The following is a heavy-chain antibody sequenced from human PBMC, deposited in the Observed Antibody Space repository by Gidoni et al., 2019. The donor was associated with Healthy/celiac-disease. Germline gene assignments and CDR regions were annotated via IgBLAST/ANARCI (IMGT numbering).Heavy chain of an antibody. Sequence: EVQLVETGGGLIQPGGSLRLSCAASGFTVSSNYMSWVRQAPGKGLEWVSVIYSGGSTYYADSVKGRFTISRDNSKNTLYLQMNSRRAEDTAVYYCARERVGVGGNWFDPWGQGTLVTVSS. CDR2: IYSGGST. D-gene: IGHD3-10*01. CDR1: GFTVSSNY. V-gene: IGHV3-53*02. CDR3: ARERVGVGGNWFDP. J-gene: IGHJ5*02.